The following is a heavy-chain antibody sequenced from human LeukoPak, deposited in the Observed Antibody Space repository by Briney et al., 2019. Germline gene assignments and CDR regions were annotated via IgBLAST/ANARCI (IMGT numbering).Heavy chain of an antibody. CDR2: IKQDGSAK. Sequence: GGSLRLSCAASGFTFSSYWVSWVRQAPGKGLEWVANIKQDGSAKYYVDSVKGRFTISRDNAKNSLFLQMNSLRAEDTAVYYCARDQNWARDWGQGTLVTVSS. CDR1: GFTFSSYW. J-gene: IGHJ4*02. CDR3: ARDQNWARD. V-gene: IGHV3-7*01. D-gene: IGHD7-27*01.